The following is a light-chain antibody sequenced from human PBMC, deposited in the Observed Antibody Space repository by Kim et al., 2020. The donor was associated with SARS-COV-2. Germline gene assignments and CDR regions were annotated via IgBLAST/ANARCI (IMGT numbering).Light chain of an antibody. Sequence: LSPGERATRSCRASQSVSSSYLAWYQQKPGQPPRLLIYGASSRATGIPDRFSGSVSGTDFTLTISRLDPEDFAVYYCQYFGSSPTFGQGTKVDIK. CDR3: QYFGSSPT. CDR1: QSVSSSY. CDR2: GAS. J-gene: IGKJ1*01. V-gene: IGKV3-20*01.